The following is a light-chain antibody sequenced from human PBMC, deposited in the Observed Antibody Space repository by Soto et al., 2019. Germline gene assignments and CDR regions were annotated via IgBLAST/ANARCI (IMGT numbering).Light chain of an antibody. CDR2: TAS. CDR1: RGIRTF. J-gene: IGKJ5*01. Sequence: DIQLTQSPSFLSASVGDRVTFTCRASRGIRTFSAWYQQRPGEAPKLLIHTASTLQSGVPSRFSGSGSGTEFTLTISSVQPEDSATYYSQQLISYPITFGQGTRLE. V-gene: IGKV1-9*01. CDR3: QQLISYPIT.